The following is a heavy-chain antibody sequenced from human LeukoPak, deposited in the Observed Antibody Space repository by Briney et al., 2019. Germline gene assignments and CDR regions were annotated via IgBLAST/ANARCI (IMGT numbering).Heavy chain of an antibody. Sequence: ASVKVSYKASGYTFTSYDINWVRQATGQGLEWMGWMNPNSGNTGYAQKFQGRVTITRNTSISTAYMELSSLRSEDTAVYYCARGKRGYSGYRHNTYYYYYYMDVWGKGTTVTVSS. V-gene: IGHV1-8*03. D-gene: IGHD5-12*01. J-gene: IGHJ6*03. CDR1: GYTFTSYD. CDR2: MNPNSGNT. CDR3: ARGKRGYSGYRHNTYYYYYYMDV.